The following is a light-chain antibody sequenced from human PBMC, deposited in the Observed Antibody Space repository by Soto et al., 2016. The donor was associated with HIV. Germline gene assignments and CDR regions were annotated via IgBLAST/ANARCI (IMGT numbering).Light chain of an antibody. V-gene: IGKV1-39*01. Sequence: DIQMTQSPSSLSASVGDRVTIACRASQSITNYLNWYQQKPGKAPKLLTYATSSLQSGVPSRFSGSGSGTDFTLTISSLQHEDLATYYCQQSSRTPRTFGQGTKVEI. CDR1: QSITNY. CDR3: QQSSRTPRT. J-gene: IGKJ1*01. CDR2: ATS.